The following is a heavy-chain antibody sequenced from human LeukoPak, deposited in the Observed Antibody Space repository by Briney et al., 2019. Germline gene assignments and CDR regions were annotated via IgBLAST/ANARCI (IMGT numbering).Heavy chain of an antibody. CDR3: ASGGFYDFWSGYYTPFDY. CDR2: ISYDGNNK. Sequence: QPGGSLRLSCAASGFTFSACAMHWVRQAPGKGLEWVAVISYDGNNKYYADSVKGRFTISRDNSKNTLYLQMNSLRVGDTAMYYCASGGFYDFWSGYYTPFDYWGQGTLVTVSS. D-gene: IGHD3-3*01. V-gene: IGHV3-30*01. J-gene: IGHJ4*02. CDR1: GFTFSACA.